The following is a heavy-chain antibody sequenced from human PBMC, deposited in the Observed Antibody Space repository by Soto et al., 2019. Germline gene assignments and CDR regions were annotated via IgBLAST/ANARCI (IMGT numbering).Heavy chain of an antibody. Sequence: EVQLLESGGGLVQPGGSLRLSCAAAGFTFSNYALTWVRQSPGKGLEWVSTFSGSGGSTYYADSGRGRFTISRDNSKNTLFLQWKRLRVEDTAIYYCARDWTGDTCPCLDVWGQGTTVSVSS. CDR1: GFTFSNYA. CDR2: FSGSGGST. CDR3: ARDWTGDTCPCLDV. J-gene: IGHJ6*02. D-gene: IGHD3-3*01. V-gene: IGHV3-23*01.